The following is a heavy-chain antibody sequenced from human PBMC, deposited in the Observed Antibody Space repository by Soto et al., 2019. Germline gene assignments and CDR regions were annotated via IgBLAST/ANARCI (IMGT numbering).Heavy chain of an antibody. V-gene: IGHV3-33*01. CDR3: AREGLGERRGYGMDV. D-gene: IGHD1-1*01. J-gene: IGHJ6*02. CDR1: GFTFSSYG. CDR2: IWYDGGNK. Sequence: QVQLVESGGGVVQPGRSLRLSCAASGFTFSSYGMHWVRQAPGKGLEWVAVIWYDGGNKYYADSVKGRFTISRDNSKNTLYLQMNRRRAEDTAVYYCAREGLGERRGYGMDVWGQGTTVTVSS.